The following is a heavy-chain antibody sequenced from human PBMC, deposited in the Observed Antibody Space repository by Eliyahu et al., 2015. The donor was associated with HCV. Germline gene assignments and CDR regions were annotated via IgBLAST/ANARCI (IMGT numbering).Heavy chain of an antibody. CDR1: XFPFSSYS. V-gene: IGHV3-21*01. D-gene: IGHD3-22*01. CDR2: ISSSSSYI. Sequence: EVQLVESGGGLVKPGGSLRLSCAASXFPFSSYSMNWVRQAPGKGLEWVSSISSSSSYIYYADSVKGRFTISRDNAKNSLYLQMNSLRAEDTAVYYCASLNYYDSSDSDYWGQGTLVTVSS. J-gene: IGHJ4*02. CDR3: ASLNYYDSSDSDY.